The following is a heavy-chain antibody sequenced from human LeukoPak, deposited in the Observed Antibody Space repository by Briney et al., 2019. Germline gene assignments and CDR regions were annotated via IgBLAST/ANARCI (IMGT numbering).Heavy chain of an antibody. CDR1: GFTFSSYA. Sequence: GGSLRLSCAASGFTFSSYALDWVRQAPGKGLEWVAVISKDGNSQNYADSVKGRLTISRDNSKNTLYLQMNSLRAEDTAVYFCARVYCNGGTCGYNFDFWGQGTLVTVSS. D-gene: IGHD2-15*01. CDR2: ISKDGNSQ. CDR3: ARVYCNGGTCGYNFDF. J-gene: IGHJ4*02. V-gene: IGHV3-30*04.